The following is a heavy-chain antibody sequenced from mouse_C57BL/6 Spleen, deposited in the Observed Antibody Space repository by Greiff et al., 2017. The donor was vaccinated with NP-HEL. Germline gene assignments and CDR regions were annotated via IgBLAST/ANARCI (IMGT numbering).Heavy chain of an antibody. J-gene: IGHJ3*01. D-gene: IGHD2-4*01. CDR2: IHPNSGST. Sequence: QVQLQQPGAELVKPGASVKLSCKASGYTFTSYWMHWVKQRPGQGLEWIGMIHPNSGSTNYNEKFKSKATLTVDKSSSTAYMQLSSLTSEDSAVYYCARSEDYDYDEAYWGQGTLVTVSA. V-gene: IGHV1-64*01. CDR3: ARSEDYDYDEAY. CDR1: GYTFTSYW.